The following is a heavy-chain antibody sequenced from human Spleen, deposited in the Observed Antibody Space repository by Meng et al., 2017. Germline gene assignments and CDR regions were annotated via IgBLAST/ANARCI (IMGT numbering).Heavy chain of an antibody. J-gene: IGHJ4*02. CDR1: GYTFTRYG. Sequence: ASVKVSCKASGYTFTRYGISWVRQAPGQGLEWMGWISAYNGNANYAQKLQGRVTMTRDTSTSTAYLQLNSLKASDTAMYYCARGYSSGYFDYWGQGTLVTVSS. CDR3: ARGYSSGYFDY. V-gene: IGHV1-18*01. D-gene: IGHD6-25*01. CDR2: ISAYNGNA.